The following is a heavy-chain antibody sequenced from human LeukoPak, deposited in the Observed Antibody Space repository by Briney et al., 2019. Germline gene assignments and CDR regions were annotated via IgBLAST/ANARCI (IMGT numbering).Heavy chain of an antibody. CDR2: FDPEDGET. CDR3: AAGWTNYDLPGYYFDY. D-gene: IGHD3-3*01. J-gene: IGHJ4*02. Sequence: ASVKVSCKVSGYTLTELSMHWVRQAPGKGLEWMGVFDPEDGETIYAQKFQGRVTMTEDTSTDTAYMELSSLRSEDTAVYYCAAGWTNYDLPGYYFDYWGQGTLVTVSS. CDR1: GYTLTELS. V-gene: IGHV1-24*01.